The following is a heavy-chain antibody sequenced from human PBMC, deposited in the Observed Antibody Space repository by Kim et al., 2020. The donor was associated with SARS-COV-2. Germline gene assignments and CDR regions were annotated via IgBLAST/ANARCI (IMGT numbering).Heavy chain of an antibody. Sequence: GGSLRLSCAASGFTYNNYAMSWVRQAPGKGLEWVSAITGSGGRTFYADSVKGRFTISRDNSKNTLYLQLNSLRAEDTAIYYCARASNENSGFCFAYWGQGTLVTVSS. V-gene: IGHV3-23*01. CDR2: ITGSGGRT. CDR1: GFTYNNYA. J-gene: IGHJ4*02. D-gene: IGHD2-8*01. CDR3: ARASNENSGFCFAY.